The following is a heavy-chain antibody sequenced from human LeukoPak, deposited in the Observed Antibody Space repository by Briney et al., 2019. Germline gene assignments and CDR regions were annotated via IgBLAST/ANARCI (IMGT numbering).Heavy chain of an antibody. CDR1: GASVSSFQ. D-gene: IGHD3-22*01. J-gene: IGHJ4*02. CDR3: ARLRGSGYYLGPLYYFDY. CDR2: IYTNGRT. Sequence: SEALSLTCSFSGASVSSFQWGWIRQSPGEGVEWIGYIYTNGRTNSNPSLKSRVTMSLDTSKNQFSLKVTSVTPADTAVYYCARLRGSGYYLGPLYYFDYWGQETLVTVSS. V-gene: IGHV4-4*09.